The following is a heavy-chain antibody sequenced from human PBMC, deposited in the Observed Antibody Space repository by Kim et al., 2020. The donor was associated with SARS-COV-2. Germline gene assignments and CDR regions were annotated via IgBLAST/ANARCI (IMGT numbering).Heavy chain of an antibody. CDR2: IYYSGST. J-gene: IGHJ6*02. CDR3: ARLEAWVQQLVRYEDYYYGMDV. Sequence: SETLSLTCTVSGGSISSSSYYWGWIRQPPGKGLEWIGSIYYSGSTYYNPSLKSRVTISVDTSKNQFSLKLSSVTAADTAVYYCARLEAWVQQLVRYEDYYYGMDVWGQGTTVTVSS. V-gene: IGHV4-39*01. D-gene: IGHD6-13*01. CDR1: GGSISSSSYY.